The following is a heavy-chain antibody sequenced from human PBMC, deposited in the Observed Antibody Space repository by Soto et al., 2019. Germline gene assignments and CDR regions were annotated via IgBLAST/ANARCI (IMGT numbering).Heavy chain of an antibody. CDR3: ARRLHVAGHWYFDL. CDR2: IYDTGTT. V-gene: IGHV4-39*01. Sequence: QLQVQESGPVLVKPSATLSLTCTVSGGDISSSFYYWAWIRQPPGKGLEWIGIIYDTGTTYYNPSRESRVTISVDTSKNQCSLRLSSVTAADTAVYYCARRLHVAGHWYFDLWGRGTLVTVSS. CDR1: GGDISSSFYY. D-gene: IGHD6-19*01. J-gene: IGHJ2*01.